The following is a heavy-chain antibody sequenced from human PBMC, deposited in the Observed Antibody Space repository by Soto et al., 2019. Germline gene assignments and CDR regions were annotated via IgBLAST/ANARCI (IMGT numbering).Heavy chain of an antibody. J-gene: IGHJ4*02. CDR3: AKDTTRSSGLYHFDY. CDR2: ISGSGGST. D-gene: IGHD6-19*01. Sequence: EVQLLESGGGLVQPGGSLRLSCAASGFTFSSYAMSWVRQAPGKGLEWVSAISGSGGSTYYADSVKGRFTISRDNSKNTLDLQMNSLSAEDTAVYYCAKDTTRSSGLYHFDYWGQRTLVTVSS. CDR1: GFTFSSYA. V-gene: IGHV3-23*01.